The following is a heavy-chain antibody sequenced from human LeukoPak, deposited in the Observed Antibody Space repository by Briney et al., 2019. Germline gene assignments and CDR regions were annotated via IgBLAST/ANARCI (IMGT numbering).Heavy chain of an antibody. D-gene: IGHD1-26*01. J-gene: IGHJ3*02. CDR1: GGSINSYY. CDR2: IYYSGTT. CDR3: ARGYSGSYYLDPSFDI. V-gene: IGHV4-59*01. Sequence: SETPSLTCTVSGGSINSYYWSWIRQPPGKGLEWIGYIYYSGTTNYNPSLKSRVTISVDTSKNQFSLKLSSVTAADTAVYYCARGYSGSYYLDPSFDIWGQGTMVTVSS.